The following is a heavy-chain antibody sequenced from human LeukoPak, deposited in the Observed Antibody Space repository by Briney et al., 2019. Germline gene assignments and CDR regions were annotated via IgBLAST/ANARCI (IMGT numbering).Heavy chain of an antibody. V-gene: IGHV4-4*07. J-gene: IGHJ4*02. CDR1: GGSLTGSH. CDR2: IQSSGTT. Sequence: SETLSLTCTVAGGSLTGSHWSWLRQSAGKGLEWVGPIQSSGTTNYNPSLKSRVTMSLDTYKNQFSLRLSSVTAADRVVYYCARGAYSFDYWGQGNLVSVSS. CDR3: ARGAYSFDY.